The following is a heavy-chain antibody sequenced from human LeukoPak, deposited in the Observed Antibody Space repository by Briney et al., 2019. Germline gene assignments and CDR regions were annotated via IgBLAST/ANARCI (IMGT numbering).Heavy chain of an antibody. CDR1: GFTFSSYW. D-gene: IGHD6-6*01. CDR3: AREEVGRPFYY. J-gene: IGHJ4*02. CDR2: INSDGSST. V-gene: IGHV3-74*01. Sequence: GGSLRLSCAASGFTFSSYWMHWVRQAPGKGLVWVSRINSDGSSTSYADSVKGRFTISRDNAKNSLYLQMNSLRGEDTAVYYCAREEVGRPFYYWGQGTLVTVSS.